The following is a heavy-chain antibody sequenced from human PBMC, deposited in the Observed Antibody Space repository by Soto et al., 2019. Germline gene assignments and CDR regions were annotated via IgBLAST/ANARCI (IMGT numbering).Heavy chain of an antibody. CDR1: GFSLNTSGVG. Sequence: QITLKESGPTLVKPTQTLTLTCTFSGFSLNTSGVGVCWIRQPPGKALEWLALIYWDDDKRCRPSLESRLTITKDTSKNPVVLTMTNVDPVDTATYCCAYRRQNTYVENWGKATLVTVSS. D-gene: IGHD5-18*01. CDR2: IYWDDDK. CDR3: AYRRQNTYVEN. J-gene: IGHJ4*02. V-gene: IGHV2-5*02.